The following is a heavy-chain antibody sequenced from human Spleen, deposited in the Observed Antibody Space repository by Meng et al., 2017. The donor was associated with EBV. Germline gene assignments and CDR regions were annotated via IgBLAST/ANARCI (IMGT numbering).Heavy chain of an antibody. Sequence: QVEEVLSGAKMKKPVVTVKCSCSTSGGSFRGDAVSWVRQPPGQGLEWMGGLIPMSDAPHYAQKFQGRVTMTADESTSTHYMDLTGLRSDDTAVYYCASESGRGFTPDYWGQGTLVTVSS. V-gene: IGHV1-69*01. CDR2: LIPMSDAP. CDR1: GGSFRGDA. J-gene: IGHJ4*02. D-gene: IGHD3-10*01. CDR3: ASESGRGFTPDY.